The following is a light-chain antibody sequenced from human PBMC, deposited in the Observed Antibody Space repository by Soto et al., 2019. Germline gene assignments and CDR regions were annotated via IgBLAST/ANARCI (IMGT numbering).Light chain of an antibody. Sequence: EIILTQSPATLSLSPGDTATLSCRATQSLRNYLAWYQQKLGQAPRLLIYDASKRAAGIPARFSGSGSGTDFTLTISSLEPEDFAVYFCQQRSDWPPTFGQGTRLEIK. CDR1: QSLRNY. J-gene: IGKJ5*01. CDR3: QQRSDWPPT. CDR2: DAS. V-gene: IGKV3-11*01.